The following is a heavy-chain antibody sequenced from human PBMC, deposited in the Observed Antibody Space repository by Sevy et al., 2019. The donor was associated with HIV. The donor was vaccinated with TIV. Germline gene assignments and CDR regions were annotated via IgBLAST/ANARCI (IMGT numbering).Heavy chain of an antibody. D-gene: IGHD3-22*01. CDR1: GFTFSSYA. CDR3: AADSSGFQRAWYYYYYMDV. V-gene: IGHV3-23*01. Sequence: VGSLRLSCAASGFTFSSYAMSWVRQAPGKGLEWVSAISGSGGSTYYADSVKGRFTISRDNSKNTLYLQMNSLRAEDTAVYYCAADSSGFQRAWYYYYYMDVWGKGTTVTVSS. J-gene: IGHJ6*03. CDR2: ISGSGGST.